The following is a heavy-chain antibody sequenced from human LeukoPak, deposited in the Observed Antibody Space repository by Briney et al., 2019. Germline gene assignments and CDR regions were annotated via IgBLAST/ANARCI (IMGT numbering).Heavy chain of an antibody. CDR3: ARGSHSRGRYCSSTSCYAGVNWFDP. CDR2: INHSGST. CDR1: GGSFSGYY. J-gene: IGHJ5*02. Sequence: PSETLSLTCAVYGGSFSGYYWSWIRQPPGKGLEWIGEINHSGSTNYNPSLKSRVTMSVDTSKNQFSLKLSSVTAADTAVYYCARGSHSRGRYCSSTSCYAGVNWFDPWGQGTLVTVSS. V-gene: IGHV4-34*01. D-gene: IGHD2-2*01.